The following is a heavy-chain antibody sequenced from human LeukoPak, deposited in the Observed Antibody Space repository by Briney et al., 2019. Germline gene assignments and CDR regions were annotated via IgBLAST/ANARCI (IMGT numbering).Heavy chain of an antibody. CDR1: GFTFSSYS. Sequence: GGSLRLSCAASGFTFSSYSMNWVRQAPGKGLEWVSAISGSGGSTYYADSVKGRFTISRDNSKNTLSLQMNSLRAEDTVVYFCATGAYGPEADWGQGTLVTVSS. CDR3: ATGAYGPEAD. CDR2: ISGSGGST. V-gene: IGHV3-23*01. J-gene: IGHJ4*02. D-gene: IGHD4-17*01.